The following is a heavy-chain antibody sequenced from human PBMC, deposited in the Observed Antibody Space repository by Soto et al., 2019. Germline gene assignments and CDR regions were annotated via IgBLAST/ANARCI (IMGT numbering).Heavy chain of an antibody. Sequence: SETLSLTCAVSGGSMSSSNWWTWVRQSPGKGLEWIGEIYRSGGTNYNASLQSRAIISLDKSKNQFSLKLSSVTAADTAVYYCAREAYKGGATYPFFDDWGQGTLVTVSS. J-gene: IGHJ4*02. V-gene: IGHV4-4*02. D-gene: IGHD1-26*01. CDR2: IYRSGGT. CDR3: AREAYKGGATYPFFDD. CDR1: GGSMSSSNW.